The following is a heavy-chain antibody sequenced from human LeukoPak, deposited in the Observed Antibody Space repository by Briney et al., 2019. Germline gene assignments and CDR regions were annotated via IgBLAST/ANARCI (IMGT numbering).Heavy chain of an antibody. J-gene: IGHJ3*02. CDR3: ARDRTSDAFDI. V-gene: IGHV3-74*01. CDR2: INTDGSST. D-gene: IGHD1-14*01. Sequence: GGSLRLSCAASGFTFSSYWMHWVRQAPGKGLVWVSRINTDGSSTSYADSVKGRFTISRDNSKNTLYLQMNSLRAEDTAVYYCARDRTSDAFDIWGQGTMVTVSS. CDR1: GFTFSSYW.